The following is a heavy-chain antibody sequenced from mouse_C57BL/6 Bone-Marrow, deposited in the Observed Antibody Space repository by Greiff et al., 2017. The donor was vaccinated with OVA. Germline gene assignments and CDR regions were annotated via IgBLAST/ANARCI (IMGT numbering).Heavy chain of an antibody. CDR1: GYTFTSYW. CDR2: IHPNSGST. D-gene: IGHD1-1*01. J-gene: IGHJ4*01. Sequence: QVQLKQPGAELVKPGASVKLSCKASGYTFTSYWMHWVKQRPGQGLEWIGMIHPNSGSTNYNEKFKSKATLTVDKSSSTAYMQLSSLTSEDSAVYYCARRGPITTVVAPYYYAMDYWGQGTSVTVSS. CDR3: ARRGPITTVVAPYYYAMDY. V-gene: IGHV1-64*01.